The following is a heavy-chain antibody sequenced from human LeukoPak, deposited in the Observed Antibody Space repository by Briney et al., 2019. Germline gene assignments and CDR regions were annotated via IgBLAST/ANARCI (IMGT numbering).Heavy chain of an antibody. Sequence: PGGSLRLSCAASGFTFSSYGMHWVRQAPGKGLEWVAVIWYDGSNKYYADSVKGRFTISRDNSKNTLYLQMNSLRAEDTAVYYCARENHSGYHRFDYWGQGTQVTVSS. CDR3: ARENHSGYHRFDY. CDR2: IWYDGSNK. CDR1: GFTFSSYG. J-gene: IGHJ4*02. D-gene: IGHD3-22*01. V-gene: IGHV3-33*01.